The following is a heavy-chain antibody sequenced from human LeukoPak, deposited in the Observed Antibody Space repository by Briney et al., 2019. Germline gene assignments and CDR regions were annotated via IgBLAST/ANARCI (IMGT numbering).Heavy chain of an antibody. J-gene: IGHJ3*02. CDR3: ARPRFDSSGYRDAFDI. V-gene: IGHV4-38-2*02. CDR1: GFSISSGYY. Sequence: SETLSLTCTVSGFSISSGYYWGWIRQPPGKGLEWIGNIYHSGTNYYNPSLKSRVTISVDTSKNQFSLKLSSVTAADTAVYYCARPRFDSSGYRDAFDIWGQGTMVTVSS. D-gene: IGHD3-22*01. CDR2: IYHSGTN.